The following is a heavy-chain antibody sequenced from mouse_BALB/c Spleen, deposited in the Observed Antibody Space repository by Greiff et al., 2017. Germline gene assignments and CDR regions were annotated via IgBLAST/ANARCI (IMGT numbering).Heavy chain of an antibody. CDR2: INSNGGST. CDR3: ASAYYGNYGEFAY. Sequence: DVQLVESGGGLVKPGGSLKLSCAASGFTFTDYYMYWVRQTPEKRLELVAAINSNGGSTYYPDTVKGRFTISRDNAKNTLYLQMSSLKSEDTALYYCASAYYGNYGEFAYWGQGTLVTVSA. V-gene: IGHV5-6-2*01. J-gene: IGHJ3*01. D-gene: IGHD2-10*01. CDR1: GFTFTDYY.